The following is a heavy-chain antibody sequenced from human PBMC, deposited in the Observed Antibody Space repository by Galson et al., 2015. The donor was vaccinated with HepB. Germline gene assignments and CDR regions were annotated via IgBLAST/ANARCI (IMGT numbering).Heavy chain of an antibody. J-gene: IGHJ6*02. Sequence: CAISGDSVSCHSAAWNWIRQSPSRGLEWLGRAYFRSKSYNDYSVSVKSRITINPDTSRNQFSLQLNSVTPEDTAVYYCARVPVASYGMDVWGQGTTVTVSS. V-gene: IGHV6-1*01. CDR2: AYFRSKSYN. CDR3: ARVPVASYGMDV. D-gene: IGHD2-2*01. CDR1: GDSVSCHSAA.